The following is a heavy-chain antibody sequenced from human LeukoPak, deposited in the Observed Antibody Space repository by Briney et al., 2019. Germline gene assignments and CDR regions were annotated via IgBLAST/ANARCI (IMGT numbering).Heavy chain of an antibody. CDR1: GYTFTSYG. CDR3: ARRIGYSSSARPYYFDY. J-gene: IGHJ4*02. V-gene: IGHV1-8*03. Sequence: ASVKVSCKASGYTFTSYGISWVRQATGQGLEWMGWMNPNSGNTGYAQKFQGRVTITRNTSISTAYMELSSLRSEDTAVYYCARRIGYSSSARPYYFDYWGQGTLVTVSS. D-gene: IGHD6-6*01. CDR2: MNPNSGNT.